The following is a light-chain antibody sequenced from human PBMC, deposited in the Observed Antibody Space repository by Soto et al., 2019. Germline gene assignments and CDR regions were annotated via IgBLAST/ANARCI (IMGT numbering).Light chain of an antibody. CDR1: QSISDL. CDR3: QQYNNYWT. Sequence: DIQLTQSPSTLSASVGDRVTITCRASQSISDLLAWYHQKPGKAPKLLIYDASSLESGVPSRFSGSGSATEFTLTISSLQPDDFATYYCQQYNNYWTFGQGTKVDI. V-gene: IGKV1-5*01. J-gene: IGKJ1*01. CDR2: DAS.